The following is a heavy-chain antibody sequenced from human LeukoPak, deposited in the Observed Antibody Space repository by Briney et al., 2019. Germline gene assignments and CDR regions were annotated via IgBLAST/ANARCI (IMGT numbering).Heavy chain of an antibody. J-gene: IGHJ4*02. CDR1: GGSFSGYY. V-gene: IGHV4-34*01. CDR2: INHSGST. Sequence: SETLSLTCAVYGGSFSGYYWSWIRQPPGKGLEWIGEINHSGSTNYNPSLKSRVTISVDTSKNQFSLKLSSVTAADTAVYYCARVPKPSRHYFDYWGQGTLVTVSS. CDR3: ARVPKPSRHYFDY.